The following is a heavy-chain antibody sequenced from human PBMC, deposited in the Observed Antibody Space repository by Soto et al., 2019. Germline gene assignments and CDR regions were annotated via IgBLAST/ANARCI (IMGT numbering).Heavy chain of an antibody. V-gene: IGHV1-3*05. CDR1: GYTFTSYA. J-gene: IGHJ4*02. CDR3: ARAWVVVTAPDY. CDR2: INAGNGNT. Sequence: QVQLVQSGAEEKKPGASVKVSCKASGYTFTSYAMHWVRQAPGQRLEWMGWINAGNGNTKYSQKFQGRVTITRDTPASTAYMALSSLRSEDTAVYSCARAWVVVTAPDYWGQGTLVTVSS. D-gene: IGHD2-21*02.